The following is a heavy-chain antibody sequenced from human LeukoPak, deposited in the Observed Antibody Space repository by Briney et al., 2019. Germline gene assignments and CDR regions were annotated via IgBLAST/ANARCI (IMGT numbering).Heavy chain of an antibody. CDR3: ARHPLLPYSSGYYDY. CDR2: IHYSGST. V-gene: IGHV4-39*01. D-gene: IGHD6-19*01. CDR1: GGSISSSSYY. Sequence: SGTLSLTCTVSGGSISSSSYYWAWIRQPPGKGLEWIGSIHYSGSTYYNPSLKSRVTISVDTSKNQFSLKLSSVAAADTAIYYCARHPLLPYSSGYYDYWGQGTLVTVSS. J-gene: IGHJ4*02.